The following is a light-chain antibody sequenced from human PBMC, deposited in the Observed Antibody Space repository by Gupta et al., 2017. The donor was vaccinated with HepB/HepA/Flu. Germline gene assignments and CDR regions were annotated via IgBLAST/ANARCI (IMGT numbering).Light chain of an antibody. J-gene: IGKJ3*01. CDR3: QQYGSSPL. V-gene: IGKV3-20*01. Sequence: IVLTQSPGTLSLSPGERATLSCRASQSVSSSYLAWYQQKPGQAPRLLIYGASSRATGIPDRFSGSGSGTDFTLTISRLEPEDFAVYYCQQYGSSPLFGPGTKVDIK. CDR1: QSVSSSY. CDR2: GAS.